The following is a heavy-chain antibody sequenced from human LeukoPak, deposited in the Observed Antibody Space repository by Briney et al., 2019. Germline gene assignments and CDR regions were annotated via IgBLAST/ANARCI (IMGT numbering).Heavy chain of an antibody. Sequence: QPGGSLRLSCAASGFTFSNYAMSWVRQAPGKGLEWVSAISGSGGSTYYADSVKGRFTISRDNSKNTLYLQMNSLRAADTALYYCAKADGDYGGGYYYYGMDVWGQGTTVTVSS. CDR1: GFTFSNYA. D-gene: IGHD4-17*01. J-gene: IGHJ6*02. V-gene: IGHV3-23*01. CDR3: AKADGDYGGGYYYYGMDV. CDR2: ISGSGGST.